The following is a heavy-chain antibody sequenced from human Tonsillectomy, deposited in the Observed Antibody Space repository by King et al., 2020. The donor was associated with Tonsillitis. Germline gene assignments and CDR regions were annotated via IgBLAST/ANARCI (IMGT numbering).Heavy chain of an antibody. CDR3: VNRGGSGAFDI. V-gene: IGHV3-9*01. CDR2: ISWNSRNI. J-gene: IGHJ3*02. Sequence: VQLVESGGGLVQPGRSLRLSCAASGFSFDDSAMHWVRLAPGKGLEWVSGISWNSRNIGYADSVKGRFTISRDNAKNSLYLQMSSLRAEDTASYYCVNRGGSGAFDIWGHGTMVTVSS. D-gene: IGHD3-10*01. CDR1: GFSFDDSA.